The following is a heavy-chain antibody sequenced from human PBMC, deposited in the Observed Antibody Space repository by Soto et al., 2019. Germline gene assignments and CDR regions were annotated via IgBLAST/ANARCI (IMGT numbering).Heavy chain of an antibody. D-gene: IGHD2-2*01. CDR3: ARLQTLGTAMYYYYYGMDV. Sequence: SLKISCKGSGYSFTSYWISWVRQMPGKGLEWMGRIDPSDSYTNYSPSFQGHVTISADKSISTAYLQWSSLKASDTAMYYCARLQTLGTAMYYYYYGMDVWGQGTTVTVSS. CDR1: GYSFTSYW. J-gene: IGHJ6*02. CDR2: IDPSDSYT. V-gene: IGHV5-10-1*01.